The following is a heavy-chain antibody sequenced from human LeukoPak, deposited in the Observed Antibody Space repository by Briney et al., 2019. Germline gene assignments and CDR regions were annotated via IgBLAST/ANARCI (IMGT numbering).Heavy chain of an antibody. CDR3: TSPEG. J-gene: IGHJ4*02. CDR1: GYSLTSNW. Sequence: GALEVSCKGSGYSLTSNWIGGVRQMAGKGLEWMGTIHPGDSNPRYSPSFQGQVTMSADNSSDTTCLQWSSLKPSDSGMYYCTSPEGWGQGPLVTVSS. V-gene: IGHV5-51*01. CDR2: IHPGDSNP.